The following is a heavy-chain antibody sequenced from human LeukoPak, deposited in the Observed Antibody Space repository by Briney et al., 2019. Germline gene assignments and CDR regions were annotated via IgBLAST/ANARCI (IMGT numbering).Heavy chain of an antibody. CDR3: VREYHGGYFDF. J-gene: IGHJ4*02. Sequence: GASVKVSCKASGYIFTSYYMHWVRQAPGQGLEWLGVVNPSAGTSDPAQRFRARITLSDDTSTSTAYMELRSLKSEDTAIYFCVREYHGGYFDFWGQGTLVTVSS. CDR2: VNPSAGTS. V-gene: IGHV1-46*03. CDR1: GYIFTSYY. D-gene: IGHD3-16*01.